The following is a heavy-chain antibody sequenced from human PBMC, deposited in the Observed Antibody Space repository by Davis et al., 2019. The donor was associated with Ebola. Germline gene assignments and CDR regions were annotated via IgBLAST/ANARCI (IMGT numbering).Heavy chain of an antibody. J-gene: IGHJ6*02. D-gene: IGHD3-10*01. V-gene: IGHV4-34*01. Sequence: SETLSLTCAVYGGSFSGYYWSWIRQPQGKGLEWIGEINHSGSTNYNPSLKSRVTISVDTSKNQFSLKLSSVTAADTAVYYCARDRVSYYYYGMDVWGQGTTVTVSS. CDR1: GGSFSGYY. CDR2: INHSGST. CDR3: ARDRVSYYYYGMDV.